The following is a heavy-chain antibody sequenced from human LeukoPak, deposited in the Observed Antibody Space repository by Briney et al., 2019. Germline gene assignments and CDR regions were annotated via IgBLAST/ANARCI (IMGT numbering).Heavy chain of an antibody. V-gene: IGHV1-69*13. Sequence: GASVKVSCKASGGTFSTYAISWVRQAPGQGLEWMGGIIPIFGTTSYAQKFQGRVTIAADESTSTAYMELSSLRSEDTAVYYCARGNSSSWEFDFWGQGTLVTVSS. D-gene: IGHD6-13*01. CDR3: ARGNSSSWEFDF. J-gene: IGHJ4*02. CDR2: IIPIFGTT. CDR1: GGTFSTYA.